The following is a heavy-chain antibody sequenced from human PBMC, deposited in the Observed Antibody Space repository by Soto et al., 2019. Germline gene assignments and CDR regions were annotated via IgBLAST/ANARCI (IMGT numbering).Heavy chain of an antibody. D-gene: IGHD6-19*01. V-gene: IGHV1-8*01. CDR2: VHPSIGVG. J-gene: IGHJ6*01. Sequence: ASVKVSCKASGYTFNNYDIDWVRHATWQGLEWMGRVHPSIGVGQYAPKFQGRVTMTTNTSIGTAYMELRSRTSEDTALYFCALTDSGQGLGMDFWG. CDR3: ALTDSGQGLGMDF. CDR1: GYTFNNYD.